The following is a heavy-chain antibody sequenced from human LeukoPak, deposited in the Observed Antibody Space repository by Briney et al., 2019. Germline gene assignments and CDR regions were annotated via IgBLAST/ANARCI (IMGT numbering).Heavy chain of an antibody. CDR1: GASISSGGYY. J-gene: IGHJ4*02. CDR3: ARGRKGYDSTYDY. D-gene: IGHD5-12*01. Sequence: SPTLSLTRTVAGASISSGGYYWTWIRQHPGKGLEWIGHIYCSGNTYYNPSLKSRVNISGDTSKNQFSLKLSSVTDADTAVYYCARGRKGYDSTYDYWGQGALVTVSS. CDR2: IYCSGNT. V-gene: IGHV4-31*03.